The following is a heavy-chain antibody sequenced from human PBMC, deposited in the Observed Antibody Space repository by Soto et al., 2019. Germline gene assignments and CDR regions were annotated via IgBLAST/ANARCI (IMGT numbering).Heavy chain of an antibody. Sequence: PSETLSLTCAVSGGSISSGGYSWSWIRQPPGKGLEWIGYIYHSGSTYYNPSLKSRVTISVDRSKNQFSLKLSSVTAADTAVYYCARDVMATITGFDYWGQGTLVTVSS. J-gene: IGHJ4*02. CDR2: IYHSGST. D-gene: IGHD5-12*01. CDR3: ARDVMATITGFDY. V-gene: IGHV4-30-2*01. CDR1: GGSISSGGYS.